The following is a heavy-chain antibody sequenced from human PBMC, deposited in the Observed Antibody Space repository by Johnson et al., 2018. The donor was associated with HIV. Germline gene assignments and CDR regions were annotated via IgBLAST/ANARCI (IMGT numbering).Heavy chain of an antibody. V-gene: IGHV3-7*05. CDR1: GFTFRNNW. CDR2: IKQDGSEN. J-gene: IGHJ3*02. CDR3: ARAYLTHVAFDI. D-gene: IGHD1-14*01. Sequence: EVQLVESGGGWVQPGGSLRLSCAASGFTFRNNWMSWVRQAPGKGLEWVANIKQDGSENYYVDSVKGRFTISRDNPKNSLYLPMNRLRAGDTAVYYCARAYLTHVAFDIWGQGTMVTFSS.